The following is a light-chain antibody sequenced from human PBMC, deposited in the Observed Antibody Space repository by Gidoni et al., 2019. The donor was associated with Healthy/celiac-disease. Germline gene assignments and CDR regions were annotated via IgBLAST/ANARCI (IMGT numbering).Light chain of an antibody. CDR1: QSISSW. CDR2: KAS. J-gene: IGKJ1*01. CDR3: QQYNSYSGT. V-gene: IGKV1-5*03. Sequence: DIQMTQSPSTLSASVGDRVTITCRASQSISSWLAWYQPKPGKAPKLLIYKASSLESGVPSRFSGSGSGTEFTLTISSLQPDDFATYYCQQYNSYSGTFGQXTKVEIK.